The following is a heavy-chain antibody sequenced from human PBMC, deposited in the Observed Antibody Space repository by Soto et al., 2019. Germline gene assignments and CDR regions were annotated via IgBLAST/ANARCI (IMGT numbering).Heavy chain of an antibody. CDR1: GGSVSSGSYY. V-gene: IGHV4-61*01. Sequence: SETLSLTCTVSGGSVSSGSYYWSWIRQPPGKGLEWIGYIYYSGSTNYNPSLKSRVTISVDTSKNQFSLKLSSVTAADTAVYYCARWASTYYDFWSGYSGRNYDYSGQGTLVIVSS. CDR2: IYYSGST. J-gene: IGHJ4*02. D-gene: IGHD3-3*01. CDR3: ARWASTYYDFWSGYSGRNYDY.